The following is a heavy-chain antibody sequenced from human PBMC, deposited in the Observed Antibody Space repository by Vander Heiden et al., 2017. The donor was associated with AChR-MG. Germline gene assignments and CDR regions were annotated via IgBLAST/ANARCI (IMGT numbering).Heavy chain of an antibody. D-gene: IGHD3-3*01. J-gene: IGHJ6*04. CDR3: ARGIFTIFGVVTDV. CDR1: GFTFSSYS. CDR2: ISSSSSYI. Sequence: EVQLVESGGGLVKPGGSLRLSCAASGFTFSSYSMNWVRQAPGKGLEWVSSISSSSSYIYYADSVKGRFTISRDNAKNSLYLQMNSLRAEDTAVYYCARGIFTIFGVVTDVWGKGTTVTVSS. V-gene: IGHV3-21*01.